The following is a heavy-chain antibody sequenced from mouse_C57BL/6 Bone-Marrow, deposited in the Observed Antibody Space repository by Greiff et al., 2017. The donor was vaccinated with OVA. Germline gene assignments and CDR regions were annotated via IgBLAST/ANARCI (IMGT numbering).Heavy chain of an antibody. D-gene: IGHD2-10*01. CDR1: GYTFTSYG. CDR3: ARYLLWVYAMDY. CDR2: IYPRSGNT. V-gene: IGHV1-81*01. J-gene: IGHJ4*01. Sequence: VQLQQSGAELARPGASVKLSCKASGYTFTSYGISWVKQRTGQGLEWIGEIYPRSGNTYYNEKFKGKATLTADKSSSTAYMELRSLTYEDSAVYFCARYLLWVYAMDYWGQGTSVTVSS.